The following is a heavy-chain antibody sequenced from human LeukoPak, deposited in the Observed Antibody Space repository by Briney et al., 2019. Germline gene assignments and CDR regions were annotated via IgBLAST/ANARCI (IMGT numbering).Heavy chain of an antibody. CDR3: AKAKGVIAPFDY. Sequence: GGSLRLSCAASGFTFSDHYMDWVRQAPGKGLEWVSGISWNSGSIGYADSVKGRFTISRDNAKNSLYLQMNSLRAEDMALYYCAKAKGVIAPFDYWGQGTLVTVSS. CDR2: ISWNSGSI. V-gene: IGHV3-9*03. CDR1: GFTFSDHY. D-gene: IGHD3-16*02. J-gene: IGHJ4*02.